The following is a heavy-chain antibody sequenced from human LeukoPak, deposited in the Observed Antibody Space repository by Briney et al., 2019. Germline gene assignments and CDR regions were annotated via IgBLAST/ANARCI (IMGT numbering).Heavy chain of an antibody. V-gene: IGHV1-2*02. J-gene: IGHJ4*02. Sequence: ASVKVSCKASGYTFTGYYMHWVRQAPGQGLEWMGWINPNSGGTNYAQKFQGRVTMTRDTSISTAYMELSRLRSDDTAVYYCARDLEYYGDPIDYWGQGTLVTVSS. CDR1: GYTFTGYY. D-gene: IGHD4-17*01. CDR2: INPNSGGT. CDR3: ARDLEYYGDPIDY.